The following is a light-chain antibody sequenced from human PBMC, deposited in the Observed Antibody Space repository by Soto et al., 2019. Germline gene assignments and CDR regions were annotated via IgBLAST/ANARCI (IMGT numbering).Light chain of an antibody. CDR1: SRDVGAYSS. V-gene: IGLV2-8*01. Sequence: QSALTQPPSASGSPGQSVTVSCAGTSRDVGAYSSVAWYQQHPGKAPKLIIYEVTKRPSGVPDRFSGARSGNTAFLTVSGLQADDEADYYCSAHAGSNNYVFGTGTKLTV. CDR2: EVT. J-gene: IGLJ1*01. CDR3: SAHAGSNNYV.